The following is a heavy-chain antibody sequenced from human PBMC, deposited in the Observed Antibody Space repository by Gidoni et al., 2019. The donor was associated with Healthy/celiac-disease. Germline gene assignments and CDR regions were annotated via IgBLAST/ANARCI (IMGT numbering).Heavy chain of an antibody. V-gene: IGHV2-70*01. CDR3: ARGYDSSGYPQGAYDY. CDR1: GFSLSTSGMC. CDR2: IDWDDDK. D-gene: IGHD3-22*01. Sequence: QVTLRESGPALVKPTQTLTLTCTFSGFSLSTSGMCVSWIRQPPGKALEWLALIDWDDDKYYSTSLKTRLTISKDTSKNQVVLTMTNMDPVDTATYYCARGYDSSGYPQGAYDYWGQGTLVTVSS. J-gene: IGHJ4*02.